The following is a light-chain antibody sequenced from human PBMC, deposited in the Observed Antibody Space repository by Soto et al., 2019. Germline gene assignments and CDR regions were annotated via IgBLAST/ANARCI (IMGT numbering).Light chain of an antibody. CDR3: SSYTSSSTGV. CDR1: SSDVGGYNY. Sequence: QSALTQPASVSGSPVQSITISCTGTSSDVGGYNYVSWYQQHPGKAPKLMIYEVSNRPSGVSNRFSGSKSGNTAALTISGLQAEDEADYDCSSYTSSSTGVFGGGTKFTVL. J-gene: IGLJ3*02. V-gene: IGLV2-14*01. CDR2: EVS.